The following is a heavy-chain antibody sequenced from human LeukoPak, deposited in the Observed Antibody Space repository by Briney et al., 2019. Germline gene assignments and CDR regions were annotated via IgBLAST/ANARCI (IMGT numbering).Heavy chain of an antibody. D-gene: IGHD3-22*01. CDR1: GYTFTSYG. Sequence: ASVKVSCKASGYTFTSYGISWVRQAPGQGLEWMGWISAYNGNTNYAQKLQGRVTMTTDTSTSTAYMELRSLRSDDTAVYYCARVLYYDSSGYYLGDAFDIWGQGTMVTVSS. CDR2: ISAYNGNT. V-gene: IGHV1-18*01. CDR3: ARVLYYDSSGYYLGDAFDI. J-gene: IGHJ3*02.